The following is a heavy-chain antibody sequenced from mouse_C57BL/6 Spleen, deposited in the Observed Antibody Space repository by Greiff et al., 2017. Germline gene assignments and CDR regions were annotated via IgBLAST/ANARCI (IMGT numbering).Heavy chain of an antibody. V-gene: IGHV5-12*01. J-gene: IGHJ3*01. D-gene: IGHD2-14*01. CDR3: ASSSYRPFAY. CDR2: ISNGGGST. CDR1: GFTFSDYY. Sequence: EVMLVESGGGLVQPGGSLKLSCAASGFTFSDYYMYWVRQTPEKRLEWVAYISNGGGSTYYPDTVKGRFTISRDNAKNTLYLQMSRLKSEDTAMYYCASSSYRPFAYWGQGTLVTVSA.